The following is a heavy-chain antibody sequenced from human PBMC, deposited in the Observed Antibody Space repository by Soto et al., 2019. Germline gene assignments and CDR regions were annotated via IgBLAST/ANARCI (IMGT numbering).Heavy chain of an antibody. Sequence: QGQLVQSGAEVKKPGASVKVSCTASWYAFTNYAINWVRQAPGQGLEWMGWMNPNTGGTGYARQFQGRLTMTRNISMRTVYMELNSLQSDDSAVYYCAREWPDVFDICGQGTKVIISS. CDR2: MNPNTGGT. D-gene: IGHD5-12*01. V-gene: IGHV1-8*01. J-gene: IGHJ3*02. CDR1: WYAFTNYA. CDR3: AREWPDVFDI.